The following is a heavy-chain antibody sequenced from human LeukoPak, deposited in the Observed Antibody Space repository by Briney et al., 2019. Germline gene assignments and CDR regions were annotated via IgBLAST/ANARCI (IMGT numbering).Heavy chain of an antibody. D-gene: IGHD4-17*01. V-gene: IGHV3-23*01. CDR3: AKIGEYGDYFDY. Sequence: PGGSLRLSCAASGFTFSSYAMSWVRQAPGKGLERVSAISGSGGSTYYADSVKGRFTISRDNSKNTLYLQMNSLRAEDTAVYYCAKIGEYGDYFDYWGQGTLVTVSS. J-gene: IGHJ4*02. CDR2: ISGSGGST. CDR1: GFTFSSYA.